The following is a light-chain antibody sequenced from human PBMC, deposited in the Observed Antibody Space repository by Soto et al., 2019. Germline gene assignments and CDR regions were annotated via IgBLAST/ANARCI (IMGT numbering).Light chain of an antibody. Sequence: EVVLTQSPGTLSLSPGERATLSCRASQSVSNTYVAWYQHIPGQTPRLLIYGASKRATGIPDRFSGSGSGTDFTLTISRLEPEDFAVYYCQQHDSSPWMFGQGTKVEIK. CDR3: QQHDSSPWM. V-gene: IGKV3-20*01. CDR1: QSVSNTY. J-gene: IGKJ1*01. CDR2: GAS.